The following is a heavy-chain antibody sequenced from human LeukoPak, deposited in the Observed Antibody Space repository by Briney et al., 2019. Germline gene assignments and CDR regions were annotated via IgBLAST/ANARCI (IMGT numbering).Heavy chain of an antibody. D-gene: IGHD3-3*01. CDR3: ARDLGRRTIFGVVIESDY. CDR2: INPNSGGT. Sequence: GASVKVSCKASGYTFTGYYMRWVRQAPGQGLEWMGWINPNSGGTNYAQKFQGRVTMTRDTSISTAYMELSRLRSDDTAVYYCARDLGRRTIFGVVIESDYWGQGTLVTVSS. CDR1: GYTFTGYY. V-gene: IGHV1-2*02. J-gene: IGHJ4*02.